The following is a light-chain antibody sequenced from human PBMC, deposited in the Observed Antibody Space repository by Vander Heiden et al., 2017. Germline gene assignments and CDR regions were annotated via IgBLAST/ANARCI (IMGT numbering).Light chain of an antibody. CDR3: AAWDDSLSGWV. CDR1: SSNIGSNY. Sequence: QSVLTQPPSASGNPGQRLTIPCAGSSSNIGSNYVYWYQQLPGTAPNLLIYRNNPRPSGVPDRFSGSRSGTSASLAISGLRSEDEADYYCAAWDDSLSGWVFGGGTKLTVL. CDR2: RNN. V-gene: IGLV1-47*01. J-gene: IGLJ3*02.